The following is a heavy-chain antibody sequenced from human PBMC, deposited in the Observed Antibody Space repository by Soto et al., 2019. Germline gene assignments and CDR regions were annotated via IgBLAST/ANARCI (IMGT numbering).Heavy chain of an antibody. CDR1: GFTFSTFA. D-gene: IGHD3-10*01. V-gene: IGHV3-23*01. CDR2: ISNSGGNT. CDR3: AKDPYYDSGSHPPDY. J-gene: IGHJ4*02. Sequence: EVQLLESGGDLVQPGGSLRLSCAASGFTFSTFAKTWVRQAPGKGLEWVSGISNSGGNTYYADSVKGRFSISRDNSKSTLYLQMNSLRAEDTAVYYCAKDPYYDSGSHPPDYWGQGTLVTVSS.